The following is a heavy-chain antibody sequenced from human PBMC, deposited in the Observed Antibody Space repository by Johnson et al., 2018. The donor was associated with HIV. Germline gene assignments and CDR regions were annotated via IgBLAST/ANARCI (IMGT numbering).Heavy chain of an antibody. Sequence: QVQLVESGGGVVQPGRSLRLSCAASGFTFSSYAMHWVRQAPGKGLEWVAVISFDGSNKYYADPVKGRFTISRDISKNLLYLQMNSLRTEDTAVYYCARVYYYDNKDGFDIWGQGTTVTVSS. CDR2: ISFDGSNK. CDR1: GFTFSSYA. J-gene: IGHJ3*02. D-gene: IGHD3-22*01. CDR3: ARVYYYDNKDGFDI. V-gene: IGHV3-30*04.